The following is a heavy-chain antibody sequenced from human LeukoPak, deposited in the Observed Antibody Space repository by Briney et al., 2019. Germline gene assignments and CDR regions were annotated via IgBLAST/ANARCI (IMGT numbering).Heavy chain of an antibody. D-gene: IGHD3-16*02. CDR2: IKQDGSEK. Sequence: GGSLRLSCVASGFSLGDHGMSWVRQAPGKGLEWVANIKQDGSEKYYVDSVKGRITISRDNAKNSLYLQMNSLRAEDTAVYYCARGMGLHLGELSSYYYYYMDVWGKGTTVTISS. J-gene: IGHJ6*03. V-gene: IGHV3-7*04. CDR1: GFSLGDHG. CDR3: ARGMGLHLGELSSYYYYYMDV.